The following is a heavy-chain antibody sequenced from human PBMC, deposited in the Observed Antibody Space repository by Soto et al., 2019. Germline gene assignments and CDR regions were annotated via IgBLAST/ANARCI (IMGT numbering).Heavy chain of an antibody. V-gene: IGHV4-59*01. D-gene: IGHD2-2*01. Sequence: SETLSLTCTASGGSISSYYWSWIRQPPGKGLEWIGYIYYSGSTNYNPSLKSRVTISVDTSKNQFSLKLSSVTAADTAVYYCARGGYWSSTSCYAPRPIGFDYWGQGTLVTVSS. CDR2: IYYSGST. J-gene: IGHJ4*02. CDR3: ARGGYWSSTSCYAPRPIGFDY. CDR1: GGSISSYY.